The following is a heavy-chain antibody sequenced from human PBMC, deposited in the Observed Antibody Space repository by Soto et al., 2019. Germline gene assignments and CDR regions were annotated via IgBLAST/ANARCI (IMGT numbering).Heavy chain of an antibody. CDR3: ARSQEVVVVPAAPIDY. J-gene: IGHJ4*02. CDR2: INPSGGST. V-gene: IGHV1-46*01. CDR1: GYTFSNYY. Sequence: ASVKVSCKTSGYTFSNYYINWVRQAPGQGLQWMGRINPSGGSTIYAQKFQGRVTMTRVTSTSTVYMDLGSLTSEDTAVYFCARSQEVVVVPAAPIDYWGQGTLVTVS. D-gene: IGHD2-2*01.